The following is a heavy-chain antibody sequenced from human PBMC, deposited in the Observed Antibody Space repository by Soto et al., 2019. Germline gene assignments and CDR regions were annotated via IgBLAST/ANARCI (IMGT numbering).Heavy chain of an antibody. CDR1: GGTFSSYA. J-gene: IGHJ6*02. D-gene: IGHD3-10*01. CDR3: ARAPAGILWFGESPRSVSLGMDV. V-gene: IGHV1-69*13. Sequence: SVKVSCKASGGTFSSYAISWVRQAPGQGLEWMGGPIPILGTANYAQKFQGRVTITADESTSTAYMELSSLRSEDTAVYYCARAPAGILWFGESPRSVSLGMDVWGQGTTVTVSS. CDR2: PIPILGTA.